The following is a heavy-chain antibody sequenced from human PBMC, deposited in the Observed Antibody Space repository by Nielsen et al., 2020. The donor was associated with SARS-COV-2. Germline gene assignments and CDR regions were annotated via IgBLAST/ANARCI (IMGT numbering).Heavy chain of an antibody. Sequence: SETLSLTCTVSGDSITSNTYYWGWIRQPPGKRLEWIGSVFYTDYTFYNPSLTSRVTISVDASKNQFSLKLSSVTAADTSVYYCARNTPITIFGVVSAFDYWGQGTLVTVSS. J-gene: IGHJ4*02. V-gene: IGHV4-39*01. CDR2: VFYTDYT. CDR3: ARNTPITIFGVVSAFDY. CDR1: GDSITSNTYY. D-gene: IGHD3-3*01.